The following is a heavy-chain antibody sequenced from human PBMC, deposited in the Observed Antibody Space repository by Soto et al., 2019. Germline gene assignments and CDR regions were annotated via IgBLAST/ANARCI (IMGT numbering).Heavy chain of an antibody. Sequence: PSETLSLTCTVSGGSVSSGSYYWSWIRQPPGKGLEWIGYIYYSGSTNYNPSLKSRVTISVDTSKNQFSLKLSSVTAADTAVYYCARDGYSRGVDYWGQGTLVTVSS. CDR2: IYYSGST. J-gene: IGHJ4*02. CDR1: GGSVSSGSYY. V-gene: IGHV4-61*01. D-gene: IGHD4-4*01. CDR3: ARDGYSRGVDY.